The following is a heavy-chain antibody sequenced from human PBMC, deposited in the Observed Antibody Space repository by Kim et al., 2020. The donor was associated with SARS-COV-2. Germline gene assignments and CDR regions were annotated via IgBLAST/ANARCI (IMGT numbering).Heavy chain of an antibody. Sequence: SETLSLTCTVSGGSITSSSYYWGWIRQPPGKGLEWIGSIYYNGTTYYKQSVKGRLTISVNTSKNQFSLKLTSVTAADTAVYYCASPSVTTAGTEWFDPWG. CDR1: GGSITSSSYY. CDR2: IYYNGTT. CDR3: ASPSVTTAGTEWFDP. J-gene: IGHJ5*02. V-gene: IGHV4-39*01. D-gene: IGHD6-13*01.